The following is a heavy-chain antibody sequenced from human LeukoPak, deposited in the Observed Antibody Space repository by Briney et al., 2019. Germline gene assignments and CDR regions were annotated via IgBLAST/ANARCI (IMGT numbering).Heavy chain of an antibody. D-gene: IGHD3-22*01. J-gene: IGHJ1*01. CDR2: IYHSGST. V-gene: IGHV4-4*02. Sequence: SGTLSLTCAVSGGSISSSNWWSWVRPPPGKGLEWIGEIYHSGSTNYNPSLKSRVTISVDKSKNQFSLKLSSVTAADTAVYYCARGSGYYDSSGYSEYFQHWGQGTLVTVSS. CDR1: GGSISSSNW. CDR3: ARGSGYYDSSGYSEYFQH.